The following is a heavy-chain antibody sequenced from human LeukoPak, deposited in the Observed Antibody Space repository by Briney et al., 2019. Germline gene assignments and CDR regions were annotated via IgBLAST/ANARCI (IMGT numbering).Heavy chain of an antibody. Sequence: VASVKVSFKASGYTFTSYYMHWVRQAPGQGLEWMGIINPSGGSTSYAQKFQGRVTMTRDTFTSTVYMELSSLRSEDTAVYYCARDPRDIVVVPAAPEGWFDPWGQGTLVTVSS. CDR1: GYTFTSYY. V-gene: IGHV1-46*01. CDR3: ARDPRDIVVVPAAPEGWFDP. J-gene: IGHJ5*02. D-gene: IGHD2-2*01. CDR2: INPSGGST.